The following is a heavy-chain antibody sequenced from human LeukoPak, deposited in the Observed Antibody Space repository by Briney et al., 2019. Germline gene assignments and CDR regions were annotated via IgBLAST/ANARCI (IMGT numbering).Heavy chain of an antibody. CDR3: ARQSGGGYSSGWYEVY. J-gene: IGHJ4*02. CDR1: GYSFTSYW. V-gene: IGHV5-10-1*01. D-gene: IGHD6-19*01. CDR2: IDPSDSYT. Sequence: GESLKISCKGSGYSFTSYWISWVRQMPGKGLEWMGRIDPSDSYTNYSPSFQGHVTISADKSISTAYLQWSSLKALDTAMYYCARQSGGGYSSGWYEVYWGQGTLVTVSS.